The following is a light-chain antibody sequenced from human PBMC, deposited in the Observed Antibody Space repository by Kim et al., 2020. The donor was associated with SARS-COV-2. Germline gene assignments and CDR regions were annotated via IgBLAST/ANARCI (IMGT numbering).Light chain of an antibody. J-gene: IGKJ4*01. CDR1: ESIDNW. Sequence: ASVGDRVSITCRSSESIDNWVAWYQHKAGKAPKLLIYKASSLISGVPSRFRGSGSGTEFVLTISDLQPDDFATYYCQQYSSFFLTFGGGTKVDIK. V-gene: IGKV1-5*03. CDR2: KAS. CDR3: QQYSSFFLT.